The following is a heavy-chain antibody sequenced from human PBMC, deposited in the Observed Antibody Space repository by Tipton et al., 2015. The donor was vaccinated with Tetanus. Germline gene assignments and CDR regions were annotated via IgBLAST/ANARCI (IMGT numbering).Heavy chain of an antibody. J-gene: IGHJ4*02. V-gene: IGHV3-23*01. Sequence: SLRLSCAASGFDFRSDWMTWVRQAPGEGLEWVSTISGGGHNTHYADSVQGRFTISRDNSKNSLYLQMNSLRAEDSAVYYCASGSALDYWGQGTLVTVSS. CDR3: ASGSALDY. CDR1: GFDFRSDW. CDR2: ISGGGHNT. D-gene: IGHD6-25*01.